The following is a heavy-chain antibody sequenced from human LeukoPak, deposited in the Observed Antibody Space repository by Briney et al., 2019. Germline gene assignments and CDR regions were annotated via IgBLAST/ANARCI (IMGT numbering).Heavy chain of an antibody. Sequence: ASVTVSCTASGYSHTSDWMHWVRQAPGQGLEWMGAINSGSGSVSHAQKLQGRVTMTRDTATSTVYMELSSLGSEDTAVYYCTREVVGTTIKNFDSWGQGTLVTVSP. V-gene: IGHV1-46*01. D-gene: IGHD4-11*01. CDR3: TREVVGTTIKNFDS. CDR1: GYSHTSDW. J-gene: IGHJ4*02. CDR2: INSGSGSV.